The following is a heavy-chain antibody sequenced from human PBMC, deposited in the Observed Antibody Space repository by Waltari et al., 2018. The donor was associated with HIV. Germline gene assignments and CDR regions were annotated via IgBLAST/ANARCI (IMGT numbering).Heavy chain of an antibody. Sequence: EVLLVESGGKLVQPGESLRLSCAASGFTFSTFWMTWVRQAPGKGLEWVANIKQDGSEEYYVDSVKGRFTISRDNAKNSLFLQMNSLRAEDTAIYYCAKDKHNWGSHEDAFDTWGQGTMVTVSS. J-gene: IGHJ3*02. D-gene: IGHD7-27*01. CDR1: GFTFSTFW. CDR3: AKDKHNWGSHEDAFDT. CDR2: IKQDGSEE. V-gene: IGHV3-7*01.